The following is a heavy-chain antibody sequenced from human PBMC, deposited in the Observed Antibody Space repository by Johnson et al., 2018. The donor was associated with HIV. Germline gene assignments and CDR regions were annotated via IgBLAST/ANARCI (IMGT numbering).Heavy chain of an antibody. CDR3: ARDAPNFFHSSGVRDDAFDI. J-gene: IGHJ3*02. D-gene: IGHD3-22*01. Sequence: VQLVESGGGLIQPGGSLRLSCAASGFTVSAHYMSWVRQAPGKGLEWVSVMYSGGDPYYADSVQGRFTLSRDNSQNTLYLQMNSLRAEDTAVYYCARDAPNFFHSSGVRDDAFDIWGQGTMVTVSS. CDR1: GFTVSAHY. V-gene: IGHV3-53*01. CDR2: MYSGGDP.